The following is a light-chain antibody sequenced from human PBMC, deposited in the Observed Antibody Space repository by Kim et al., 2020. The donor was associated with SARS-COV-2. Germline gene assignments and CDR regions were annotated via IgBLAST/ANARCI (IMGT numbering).Light chain of an antibody. V-gene: IGLV2-23*02. CDR1: NSDVGSYNL. J-gene: IGLJ2*01. Sequence: GQSIAFSCTGTNSDVGSYNLVSWYQHHPGKAPKLMIYEVSKRPSGVSNRFSGSKSGNTASLTISGLQAEDEADYYCCSYAGSSTLVFGGGTQLTV. CDR3: CSYAGSSTLV. CDR2: EVS.